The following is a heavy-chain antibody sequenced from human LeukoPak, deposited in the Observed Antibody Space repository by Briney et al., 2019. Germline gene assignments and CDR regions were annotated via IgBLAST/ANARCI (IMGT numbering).Heavy chain of an antibody. CDR2: ISGSGGST. CDR3: AKDEDCSSTSCYRFDY. Sequence: GGSLRLSCAASGFTFSSSAMSWVRQAPGKGLEWVSAISGSGGSTYYADSVKGRFTISRDNSKNTLYLQMNSLRAEDTAVYYCAKDEDCSSTSCYRFDYWGQGTLVTVSS. V-gene: IGHV3-23*01. D-gene: IGHD2-2*01. CDR1: GFTFSSSA. J-gene: IGHJ4*02.